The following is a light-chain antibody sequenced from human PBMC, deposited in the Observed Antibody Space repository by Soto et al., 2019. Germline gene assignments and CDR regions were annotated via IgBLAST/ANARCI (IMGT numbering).Light chain of an antibody. V-gene: IGKV3-20*01. CDR1: QSVRSNF. CDR3: QQYGSSPRT. Sequence: EIVLTQSPATLSLSPGERATLSCRASQSVRSNFLAWYQQKPGQAPRLLIYGASNRATGIPARFSGSGSGTDFTLTITRLEPEDFAVYYCQQYGSSPRTFGQGTKVDIK. J-gene: IGKJ1*01. CDR2: GAS.